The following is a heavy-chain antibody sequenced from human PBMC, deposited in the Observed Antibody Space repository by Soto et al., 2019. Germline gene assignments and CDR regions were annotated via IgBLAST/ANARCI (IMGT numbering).Heavy chain of an antibody. J-gene: IGHJ6*02. CDR3: AREGYSYNGMDV. D-gene: IGHD5-18*01. Sequence: QVQLQESGPGLVKPSQNLSLTCTVSGVSISTGDYYWSWIRQHPGKGLEWIGYIYYSGSSYYNPSLKSRVTISLDTSKNQFSLKLTSVTAADTAVYYCAREGYSYNGMDVWGQGTTVTVSS. CDR2: IYYSGSS. V-gene: IGHV4-31*03. CDR1: GVSISTGDYY.